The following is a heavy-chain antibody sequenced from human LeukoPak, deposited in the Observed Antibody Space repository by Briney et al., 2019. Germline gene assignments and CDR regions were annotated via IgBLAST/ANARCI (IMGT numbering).Heavy chain of an antibody. Sequence: SETLSLTCTVSGGSISRCYWSWIRQPPGRGLEWIGYVYTSGSTNYNPSLKSRVTISVDTSKSQFALKLSSVTAADTAVYYCAKSYFDYSTYYSYYFNLWGQGALVTVSS. D-gene: IGHD4-11*01. V-gene: IGHV4-4*09. CDR1: GGSISRCY. CDR2: VYTSGST. CDR3: AKSYFDYSTYYSYYFNL. J-gene: IGHJ4*02.